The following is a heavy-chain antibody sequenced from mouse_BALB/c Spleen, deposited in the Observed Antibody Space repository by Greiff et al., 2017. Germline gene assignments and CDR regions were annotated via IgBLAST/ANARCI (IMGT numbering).Heavy chain of an antibody. V-gene: IGHV5-4*02. Sequence: EVKLMESGGGLVKPGGSLKLSCAASGFTFSDYYMYWVRQTPEKRLEWVATISDGGSYTYYPDSVKGRFTISRDNAKNNLYLQMSSLKSEDTAMYYCARDITTAGFAYWGQGTLVTVSA. CDR2: ISDGGSYT. CDR1: GFTFSDYY. CDR3: ARDITTAGFAY. D-gene: IGHD1-2*01. J-gene: IGHJ3*01.